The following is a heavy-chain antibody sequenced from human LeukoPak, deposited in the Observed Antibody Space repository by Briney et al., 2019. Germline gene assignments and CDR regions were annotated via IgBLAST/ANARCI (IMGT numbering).Heavy chain of an antibody. J-gene: IGHJ5*02. D-gene: IGHD6-19*01. CDR2: IKQDGSVQ. V-gene: IGHV3-7*01. Sequence: GSLRLSCEASGFTFNYYWMSWVRQAPGKGLEWVANIKQDGSVQFYMDSLKGRFSVSRDNAKNSLYLQMNGLRVEDTAVYYCTRLQIAVAGPNWFDPWGQGTLVTVSS. CDR1: GFTFNYYW. CDR3: TRLQIAVAGPNWFDP.